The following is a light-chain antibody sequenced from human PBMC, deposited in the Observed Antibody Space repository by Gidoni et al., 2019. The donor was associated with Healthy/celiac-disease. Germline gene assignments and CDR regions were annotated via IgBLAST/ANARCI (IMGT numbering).Light chain of an antibody. CDR1: QSVSSY. Sequence: EIVLTHSPATLSFSPGDRATLSCRASQSVSSYLAWYQQKPGQAPRLLIYDASNRATGIPARFSGSGSGTDFTLTISSLEPEDFAVYYCQQRSNWPPLTFGGGTKVEIK. V-gene: IGKV3-11*01. J-gene: IGKJ4*01. CDR2: DAS. CDR3: QQRSNWPPLT.